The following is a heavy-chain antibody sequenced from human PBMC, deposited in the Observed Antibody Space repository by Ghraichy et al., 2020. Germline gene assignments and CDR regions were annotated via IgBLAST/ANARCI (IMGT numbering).Heavy chain of an antibody. CDR2: INSDGSST. D-gene: IGHD3-22*01. CDR3: ARVDYYDSCGYFHL. V-gene: IGHV3-74*01. J-gene: IGHJ2*01. Sequence: GGSLRLSCAASGFTFSSYWMHWVRQAPGKGLVWVSRINSDGSSTSYADSAKGRFTISRDNAKNTLYLQMNSLRAEDTAVYYCARVDYYDSCGYFHLWGRGTLVTVSS. CDR1: GFTFSSYW.